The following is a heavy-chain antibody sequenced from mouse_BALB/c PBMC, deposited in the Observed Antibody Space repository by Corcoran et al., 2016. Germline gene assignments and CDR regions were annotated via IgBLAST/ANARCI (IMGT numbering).Heavy chain of an antibody. CDR2: INPSSGYT. D-gene: IGHD1-1*01. CDR3: ARVHTTVVESYAMDY. CDR1: GYTFTSYT. Sequence: QVQLQQSGAELARPGASVKMSCKASGYTFTSYTMHWVKQRPGQGLEWIGYINPSSGYTNYNQKFKDKATLTADKSSSTAYMQLSSLTSEDSAVYYCARVHTTVVESYAMDYWGQGTSVTVSS. V-gene: IGHV1-4*01. J-gene: IGHJ4*01.